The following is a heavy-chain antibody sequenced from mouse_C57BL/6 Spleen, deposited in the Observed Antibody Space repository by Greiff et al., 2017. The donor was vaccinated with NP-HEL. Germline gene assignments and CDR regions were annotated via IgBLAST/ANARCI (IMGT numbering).Heavy chain of an antibody. CDR1: GYAFSSSW. V-gene: IGHV1-82*01. D-gene: IGHD2-14*01. CDR2: IYPGDGDT. J-gene: IGHJ3*01. CDR3: LREDRLEFAY. Sequence: QVQLKEPGPELVKPGASVKISCKASGYAFSSSWMNWVKQRPGEGLEWIGRIYPGDGDTNYNGKFMGKATLTADKSSSTAYMQLSSLPSEDSAVCCCLREDRLEFAYWGQGPMVPVPA.